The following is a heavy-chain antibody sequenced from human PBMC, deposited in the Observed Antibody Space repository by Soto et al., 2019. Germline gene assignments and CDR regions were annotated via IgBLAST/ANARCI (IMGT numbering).Heavy chain of an antibody. J-gene: IGHJ3*02. CDR3: ARGAYSSSWYIRKGVDAFDI. Sequence: QVQLVQSGAEVKKPGASVKVSCKASGYTFTSYGISWVRQAPGQGLEWMGWISAYNGNTNYAQKLQGRVTMTTDTSTSTAYMELRSLRSDDTAVYYCARGAYSSSWYIRKGVDAFDIWGQGTMVTVSS. V-gene: IGHV1-18*04. D-gene: IGHD6-13*01. CDR2: ISAYNGNT. CDR1: GYTFTSYG.